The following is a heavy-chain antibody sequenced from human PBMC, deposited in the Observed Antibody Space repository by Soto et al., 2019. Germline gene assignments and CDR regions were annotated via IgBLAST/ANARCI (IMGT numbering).Heavy chain of an antibody. CDR1: GCTFSSDS. J-gene: IGHJ4*02. CDR3: ARSGFTIFKRAPPVNYFDY. D-gene: IGHD3-3*01. Sequence: GGSLRLSGAASGCTFSSDSMNWVRQAPGKGLEWVSYISSSSSTIYYADSVKGRFTISRDNAKNSLYLQMNSLRAEDTAVYYCARSGFTIFKRAPPVNYFDYWGQGTLVTVSS. V-gene: IGHV3-48*01. CDR2: ISSSSSTI.